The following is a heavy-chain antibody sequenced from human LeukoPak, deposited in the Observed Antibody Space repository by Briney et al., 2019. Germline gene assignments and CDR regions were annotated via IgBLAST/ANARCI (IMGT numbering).Heavy chain of an antibody. J-gene: IGHJ4*02. CDR1: GGSISSGDYY. Sequence: PSQTLSLTCTVSGGSISSGDYYWSWIRRPPGKGLEWIGYIYYSGSTYYNPSLKSRVTISVDTSKNQFSLKLSSVTAADTAVYYCARGESYYDFWSGYYTYYFDYWGQGTLVTVSS. CDR2: IYYSGST. V-gene: IGHV4-30-4*01. D-gene: IGHD3-3*01. CDR3: ARGESYYDFWSGYYTYYFDY.